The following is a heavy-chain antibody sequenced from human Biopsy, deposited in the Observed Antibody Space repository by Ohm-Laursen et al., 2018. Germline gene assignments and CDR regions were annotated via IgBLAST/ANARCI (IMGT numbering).Heavy chain of an antibody. V-gene: IGHV3-33*06. J-gene: IGHJ3*02. Sequence: SSLRLSCSASGFSFSTYGIYWVRQAPGKGLEWVAAIWYDGTNKYYAESVKGRLTISRDNSKNTLYLQMNSLRAEDTAIYYCAKGRVGNSGSLDIWGHGTMVTVSS. D-gene: IGHD1-1*01. CDR1: GFSFSTYG. CDR3: AKGRVGNSGSLDI. CDR2: IWYDGTNK.